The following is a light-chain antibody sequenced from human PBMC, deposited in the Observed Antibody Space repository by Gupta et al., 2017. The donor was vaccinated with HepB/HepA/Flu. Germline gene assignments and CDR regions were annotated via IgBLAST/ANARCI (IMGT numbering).Light chain of an antibody. V-gene: IGKV1-39*01. CDR2: AAS. Sequence: DIQMTQSPSSLSASVGDRVTITCRASQSISSYLNWYQQKPGKAPKLLIYAASSLQRGVPSRFSGSGSGKDLTLTISSRQQEDFATYYCQQIDSNLGDTFGHGTKVDIK. CDR3: QQIDSNLGDT. CDR1: QSISSY. J-gene: IGKJ3*01.